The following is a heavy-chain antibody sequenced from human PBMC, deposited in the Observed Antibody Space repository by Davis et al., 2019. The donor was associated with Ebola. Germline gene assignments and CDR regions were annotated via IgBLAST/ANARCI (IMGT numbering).Heavy chain of an antibody. J-gene: IGHJ4*02. CDR3: AREPIAVAGYYFDY. Sequence: ASVKVSCKASGYTFTGYYMHWVRQAPGQGLEWMGRINPNSGGTNYAQRFQGRVTMTRDTSISTAYMELSSLRSEDTAVYYCAREPIAVAGYYFDYWGQGTLVTVSS. CDR2: INPNSGGT. V-gene: IGHV1-2*06. D-gene: IGHD6-19*01. CDR1: GYTFTGYY.